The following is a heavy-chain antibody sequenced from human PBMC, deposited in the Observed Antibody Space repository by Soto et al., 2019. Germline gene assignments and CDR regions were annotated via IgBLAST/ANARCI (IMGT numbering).Heavy chain of an antibody. V-gene: IGHV3-7*03. CDR3: ARDRERVTVNGAIAICSLQV. J-gene: IGHJ6*02. D-gene: IGHD3-10*02. CDR1: GFTFHYYW. Sequence: GGSLRLSCAASGFTFHYYWMSWVRQAPGKGLEWVANVKPDGSATFYADSLKGRFTVSRDNANNSVSLQMHSLRADDTAVYYCARDRERVTVNGAIAICSLQVWGHGTMLTVSS. CDR2: VKPDGSAT.